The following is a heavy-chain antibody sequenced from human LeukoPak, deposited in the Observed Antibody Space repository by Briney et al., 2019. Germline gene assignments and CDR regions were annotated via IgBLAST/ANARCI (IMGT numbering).Heavy chain of an antibody. CDR2: IIPIFGTA. CDR1: GYTFTSYG. D-gene: IGHD3-3*01. CDR3: ARGLRGNYDFWSGRSGYYYYMDV. Sequence: ASVKVSCKASGYTFTSYGISWVRQAPGQGLEWMGGIIPIFGTANYAQKFQGRVTITADESTSTAYMELSSLRSEDTAVYYCARGLRGNYDFWSGRSGYYYYMDVWGKGTTVTVSS. V-gene: IGHV1-69*13. J-gene: IGHJ6*03.